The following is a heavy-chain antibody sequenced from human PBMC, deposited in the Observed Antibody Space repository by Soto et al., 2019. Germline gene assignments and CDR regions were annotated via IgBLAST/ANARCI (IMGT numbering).Heavy chain of an antibody. Sequence: QVQLQESGPGLVKPSETLSLTCTVSGGSINSYYWSWIRQSPGKGLEWIGYIYYSGSTNYNPSLKSRGTISVATSKNQFSLKLSSVTAAVTAVYYCARQGCSSTSCYVPDYYYYMDVWGKGTTVTVSS. CDR1: GGSINSYY. V-gene: IGHV4-59*08. CDR2: IYYSGST. CDR3: ARQGCSSTSCYVPDYYYYMDV. J-gene: IGHJ6*03. D-gene: IGHD2-2*01.